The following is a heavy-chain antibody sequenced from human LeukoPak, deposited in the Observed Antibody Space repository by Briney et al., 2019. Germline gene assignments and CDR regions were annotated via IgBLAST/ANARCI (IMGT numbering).Heavy chain of an antibody. Sequence: PGGSLRLSCAASGFTVSSNYMSWVRQAPGKGLEWVSVIYSGGSTYYADSVKGRFTISRDNSKNTLYLQMNSLRAEDTAVYYCARDPLYSSSWFTGGQGTLVTVSS. CDR1: GFTVSSNY. D-gene: IGHD6-13*01. J-gene: IGHJ4*02. V-gene: IGHV3-66*01. CDR2: IYSGGST. CDR3: ARDPLYSSSWFT.